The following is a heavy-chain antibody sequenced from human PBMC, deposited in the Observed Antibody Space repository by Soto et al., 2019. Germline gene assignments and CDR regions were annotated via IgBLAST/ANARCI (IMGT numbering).Heavy chain of an antibody. CDR1: GYTFTSYG. D-gene: IGHD2-2*01. V-gene: IGHV1-18*01. J-gene: IGHJ4*02. Sequence: QVQLVQSGAEVKKPGASVKVSCKASGYTFTSYGISWVRQAPGQGLEWMGWISAYNGNTNYAQKLQGRVTMTTDTSTSTAYMELRSLRSDDTAVYYCAREDCISTSCSPGYGSGWKYWGQGTLVTVSS. CDR3: AREDCISTSCSPGYGSGWKY. CDR2: ISAYNGNT.